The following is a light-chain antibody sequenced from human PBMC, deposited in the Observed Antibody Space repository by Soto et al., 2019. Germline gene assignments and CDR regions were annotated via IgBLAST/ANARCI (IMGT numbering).Light chain of an antibody. J-gene: IGKJ5*01. CDR2: GAS. CDR3: QQYGSSPIT. V-gene: IGKV3-20*01. CDR1: QRVSSSY. Sequence: EIVLTQSPGTLSLSPGERATLSCRASQRVSSSYLAWYQQKPVQAPRLLIYGASSRATGVSDRFSGSGSGTDFTLTISRLEPEDFAVYYCQQYGSSPITFGHGTRLEIK.